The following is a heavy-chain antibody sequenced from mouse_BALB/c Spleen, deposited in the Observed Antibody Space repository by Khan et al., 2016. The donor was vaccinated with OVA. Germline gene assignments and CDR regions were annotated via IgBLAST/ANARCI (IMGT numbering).Heavy chain of an antibody. D-gene: IGHD3-1*01. CDR3: ARLGEI. CDR2: IWAGGST. J-gene: IGHJ2*01. V-gene: IGHV2-9*02. Sequence: VQLVESGPGLVAPSQSLSITCTASGYSLTSYGVHWVRQPPGKGLEWLGVIWAGGSTNYNSALMSRLSIDKDNSKSQVFLKMNSERTDGTAKYYWARLGEIWGQSTTLTVSS. CDR1: GYSLTSYG.